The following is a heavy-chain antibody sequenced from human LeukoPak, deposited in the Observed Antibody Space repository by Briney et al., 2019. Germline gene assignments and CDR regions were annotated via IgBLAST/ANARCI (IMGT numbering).Heavy chain of an antibody. CDR2: IRYDGSNK. V-gene: IGHV3-30*02. Sequence: PGGSLRLSCAASGFTFSSYGMHWVRQAPGKGLEWVAFIRYDGSNKYYADSVKGRFTISRDNSKNTLYLQMNSLRAEDTAVYYCAGAYDFWSGYPYYFDYWGQGTLVTVSS. D-gene: IGHD3-3*01. J-gene: IGHJ4*02. CDR3: AGAYDFWSGYPYYFDY. CDR1: GFTFSSYG.